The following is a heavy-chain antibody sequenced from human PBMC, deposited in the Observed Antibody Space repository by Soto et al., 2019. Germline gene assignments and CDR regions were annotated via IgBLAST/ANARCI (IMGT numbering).Heavy chain of an antibody. CDR3: ASQHYYDSSGYYVVY. D-gene: IGHD3-22*01. CDR1: GGSISSSSY. CDR2: IHYIGST. V-gene: IGHV4-39*01. Sequence: PSETLSLTCTVSGGSISSSSYWGWIRQPPGKGLEWIGNIHYIGSTYYNSSLQSRVTISIDTSKNQFSLKLSSVTATDTAVYYCASQHYYDSSGYYVVYWGQGTLVTVSP. J-gene: IGHJ4*02.